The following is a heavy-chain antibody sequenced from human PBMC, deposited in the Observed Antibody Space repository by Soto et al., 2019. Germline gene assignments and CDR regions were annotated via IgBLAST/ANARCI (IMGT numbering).Heavy chain of an antibody. CDR1: GASLSRYY. J-gene: IGHJ5*02. Sequence: PSETLSLTCNVSGASLSRYYWSWIRQPPGKGLEWIGRIYATGDTDYNPSLKSRISMSVDMSKKQLSLTLRSVTAADTAIYYCVRDGTKNLRDRFEPWGRGILVTVS. D-gene: IGHD1-26*01. CDR3: VRDGTKNLRDRFEP. CDR2: IYATGDT. V-gene: IGHV4-4*07.